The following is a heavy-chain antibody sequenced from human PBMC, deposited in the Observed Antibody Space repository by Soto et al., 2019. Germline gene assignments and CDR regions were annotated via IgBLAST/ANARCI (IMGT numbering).Heavy chain of an antibody. Sequence: SXKVSCRASGYTXSSYGIGWVRQAPGQGLEWIGWIIDYNCNTNYAQKLQGRVTMTTDTYTSTAYMELMSIRSDDKAVYYCARNRFLDVFYDYWGQGTLATVSS. CDR3: ARNRFLDVFYDY. CDR1: GYTXSSYG. V-gene: IGHV1-18*01. D-gene: IGHD3-3*01. J-gene: IGHJ4*02. CDR2: IIDYNCNT.